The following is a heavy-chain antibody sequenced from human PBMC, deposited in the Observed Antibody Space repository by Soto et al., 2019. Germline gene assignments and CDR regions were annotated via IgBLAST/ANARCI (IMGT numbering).Heavy chain of an antibody. CDR1: GGSISSHY. J-gene: IGHJ4*02. V-gene: IGHV4-59*11. CDR2: IFYSGST. D-gene: IGHD6-13*01. Sequence: QVQLQESGPGLVKPSETLSLTCTVSGGSISSHYWGWIRQPPGKGLYWIGYIFYSGSTNYNPSLTSRVTISVDTSKKQFSLKLTSVTAADTAMYYCARVESGTFDYWGQGTLVTVSS. CDR3: ARVESGTFDY.